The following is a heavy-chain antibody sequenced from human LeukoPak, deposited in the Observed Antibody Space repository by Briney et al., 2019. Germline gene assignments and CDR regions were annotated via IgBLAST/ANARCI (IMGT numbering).Heavy chain of an antibody. CDR1: RFTFSSYA. J-gene: IGHJ4*02. V-gene: IGHV3-23*01. CDR2: ISGSGGST. D-gene: IGHD6-13*01. CDR3: AKEGSDYSSSWYYFDY. Sequence: GGSLRLSCAASRFTFSSYAKSWVREAPGKGRERVSAISGSGGSTYYADSVKGRFTISRDNSKNTLYLQMNSLRAEDTAVYYCAKEGSDYSSSWYYFDYWGQGTLVTVSS.